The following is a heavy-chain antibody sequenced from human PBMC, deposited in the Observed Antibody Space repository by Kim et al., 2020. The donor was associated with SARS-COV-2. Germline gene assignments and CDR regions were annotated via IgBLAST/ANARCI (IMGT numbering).Heavy chain of an antibody. Sequence: SETLSLTCTVSGGSISSSSYYWGWIRQPPGKGLEWIGSIYYSGSNYYNPSLKSRVTISVDTSKNQFSLKLSSVTAADTAVYYCARVWEQLVGYWGQGTLVTVSS. CDR2: IYYSGSN. D-gene: IGHD6-6*01. CDR1: GGSISSSSYY. V-gene: IGHV4-39*01. J-gene: IGHJ4*02. CDR3: ARVWEQLVGY.